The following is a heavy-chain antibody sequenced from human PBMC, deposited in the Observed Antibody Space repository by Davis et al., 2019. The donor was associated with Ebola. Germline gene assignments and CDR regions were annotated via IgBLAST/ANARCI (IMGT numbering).Heavy chain of an antibody. V-gene: IGHV4-39*01. CDR1: GGSISSSSYY. CDR2: IYYSGST. CDR3: ARHPTNTVNFHY. Sequence: MPSETLSLTCTVSGGSISSSSYYWGWIRQPPGKGLEWIGSIYYSGSTYYNPSLKSRVTISVDTSKNQFSLKLSSVTAADTAVYYCARHPTNTVNFHYWGQGTLVTVSS. J-gene: IGHJ4*02. D-gene: IGHD4-17*01.